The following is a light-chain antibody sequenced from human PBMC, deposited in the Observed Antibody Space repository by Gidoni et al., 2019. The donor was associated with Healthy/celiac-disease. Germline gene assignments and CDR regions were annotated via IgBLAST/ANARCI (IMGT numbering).Light chain of an antibody. V-gene: IGKV2-28*01. CDR3: MQALQTPRT. CDR1: QSLLHSNGYNY. J-gene: IGKJ2*01. CDR2: LGS. Sequence: IVMTQSPLSLPVTPGETASISCRSSQSLLHSNGYNYLDWYLQKPGQSPQLLIYLGSNRASGVPDRFSGSGSGTDFTLKISRVEAEDVGVYYCMQALQTPRTFGQGTKLEIK.